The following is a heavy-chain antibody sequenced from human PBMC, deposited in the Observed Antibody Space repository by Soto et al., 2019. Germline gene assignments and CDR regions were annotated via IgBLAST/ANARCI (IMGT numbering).Heavy chain of an antibody. V-gene: IGHV3-48*02. CDR2: ISSSSSTT. CDR1: GFTFRSYS. D-gene: IGHD1-26*01. Sequence: GGSLRLSCAASGFTFRSYSMNWVRQSPGRGLEWVSYISSSSSTTYYADSVKGRFTISRDNAKNSLYLQMNSLRDEDTALYYCARGVVGGTTDWGQGTLVTVSS. J-gene: IGHJ4*02. CDR3: ARGVVGGTTD.